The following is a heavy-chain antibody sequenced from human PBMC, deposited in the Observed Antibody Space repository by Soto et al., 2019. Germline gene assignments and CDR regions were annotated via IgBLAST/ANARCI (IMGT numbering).Heavy chain of an antibody. CDR3: ARDEEVEMARLGMDV. J-gene: IGHJ6*02. D-gene: IGHD2-2*01. Sequence: GGSLRLSCVASGVTFGSRAMSWVRQAPGEGLEWVSTITDTGGDAKYADSVRGRFTISRDNSKNTLHLQMSSLRAEDSAVYYCARDEEVEMARLGMDVWGQGTTVTVSS. V-gene: IGHV3-23*01. CDR2: ITDTGGDA. CDR1: GVTFGSRA.